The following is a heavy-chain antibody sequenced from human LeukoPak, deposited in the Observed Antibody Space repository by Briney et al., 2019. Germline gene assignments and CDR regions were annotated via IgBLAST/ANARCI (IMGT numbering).Heavy chain of an antibody. D-gene: IGHD3-9*01. CDR1: GGSISSYY. CDR3: ARHRGYHDILTGYPLPVGYFDY. J-gene: IGHJ4*02. CDR2: IYYSGST. Sequence: SETLSLTCTVSGGSISSYYWSWIRQPPGKGLEWIGYIYYSGSTNYNPSLKSRVTISVDTSKNQFSLKLSSVTAADTAVYYCARHRGYHDILTGYPLPVGYFDYWGQGTLVTVSS. V-gene: IGHV4-59*08.